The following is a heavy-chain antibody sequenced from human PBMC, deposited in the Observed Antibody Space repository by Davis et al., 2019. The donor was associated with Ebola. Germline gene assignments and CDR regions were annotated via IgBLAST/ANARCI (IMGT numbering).Heavy chain of an antibody. J-gene: IGHJ6*02. V-gene: IGHV4-34*01. Sequence: SETLSLTCAVYGGSFSGYYWSWIRQPPGKGLERIGEINHSGSTNYNPSLKSRVTISVDTSKNQFSLKLSSVTAADTAVYYCARCPYYYGSGHYYYYYGMDVWGQGTTVTVSS. CDR2: INHSGST. CDR3: ARCPYYYGSGHYYYYYGMDV. D-gene: IGHD3-10*01. CDR1: GGSFSGYY.